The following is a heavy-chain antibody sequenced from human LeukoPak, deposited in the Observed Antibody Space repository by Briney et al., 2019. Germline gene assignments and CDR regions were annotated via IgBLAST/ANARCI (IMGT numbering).Heavy chain of an antibody. CDR3: ARTFWSGYSHVPLLGY. D-gene: IGHD3-3*01. CDR1: GGTFSSYA. V-gene: IGHV1-69*13. Sequence: ASVKVSCKASGGTFSSYAISWVRQAPGQGLEWMGGIIPIFGTANYAQKFQGRVTITADESTSTAYMELSSLRSEDTAVYYCARTFWSGYSHVPLLGYWGQGTLVTVSS. CDR2: IIPIFGTA. J-gene: IGHJ4*02.